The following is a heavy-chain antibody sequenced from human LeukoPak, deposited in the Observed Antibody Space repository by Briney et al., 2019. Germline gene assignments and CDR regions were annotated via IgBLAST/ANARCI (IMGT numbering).Heavy chain of an antibody. CDR2: IYASGST. CDR3: ARDFYGYDGHSPFDH. J-gene: IGHJ5*02. V-gene: IGHV4-4*07. Sequence: PSETLSLTCSVSGGSIISYYWNWIRQPAGKGLEWVGRIYASGSTNYNPSLKSRVPISIDESKVQFSLNLKSVAAADAVVYYCARDFYGYDGHSPFDHWGQGLLVTVSS. D-gene: IGHD2/OR15-2a*01. CDR1: GGSIISYY.